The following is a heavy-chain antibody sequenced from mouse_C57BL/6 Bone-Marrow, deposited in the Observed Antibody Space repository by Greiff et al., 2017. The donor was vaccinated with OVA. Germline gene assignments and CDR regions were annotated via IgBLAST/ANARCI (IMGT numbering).Heavy chain of an antibody. D-gene: IGHD6-1*01. CDR3: ARCSGDLPYYFDY. Sequence: QVQLQQPGAELVKPGASVKMSCKASGYTFTSYWITWVKQRPGQGLEWIGDIYPGSGSTNYNEKFKSKATLTVDTSSSTAYLQLSSLTSEDSAVYYCARCSGDLPYYFDYWGQGTTLTVSS. CDR1: GYTFTSYW. V-gene: IGHV1-55*01. J-gene: IGHJ2*01. CDR2: IYPGSGST.